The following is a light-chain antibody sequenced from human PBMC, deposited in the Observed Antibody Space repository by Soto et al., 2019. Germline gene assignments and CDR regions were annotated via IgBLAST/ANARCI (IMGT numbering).Light chain of an antibody. Sequence: EMVMTQSPDTLSVSPGERATLSCRASQSVSNNLAWYQHKPGQAPRLLIYGASTRATGIPARFSGSGFGTDFTLTISSLQSEDFALYYCQQYNNWPPYTFGQGTRLGSN. J-gene: IGKJ2*01. CDR1: QSVSNN. V-gene: IGKV3-15*01. CDR2: GAS. CDR3: QQYNNWPPYT.